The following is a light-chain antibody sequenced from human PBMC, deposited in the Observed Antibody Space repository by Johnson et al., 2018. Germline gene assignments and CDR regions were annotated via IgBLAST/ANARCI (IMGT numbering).Light chain of an antibody. Sequence: QSVLTQPPSVSAAPGQKVTISCSGSSSNIGNNYVSWYQQLPGTAPKLLIYENNKRPSGIPDRFSGSKSGTSATLGITGLQTGDEDDYYFGTGDRSLSAGNVFGTGTKVTVL. J-gene: IGLJ1*01. CDR2: ENN. CDR1: SSNIGNNY. V-gene: IGLV1-51*02. CDR3: GTGDRSLSAGNV.